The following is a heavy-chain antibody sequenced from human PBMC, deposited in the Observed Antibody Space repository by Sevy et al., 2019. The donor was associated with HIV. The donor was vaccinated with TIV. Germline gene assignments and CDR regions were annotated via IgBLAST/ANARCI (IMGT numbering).Heavy chain of an antibody. CDR1: GFSFSNYG. V-gene: IGHV3-30*18. J-gene: IGHJ6*02. CDR3: AKDWRWQQPIYGMNV. D-gene: IGHD3-3*01. CDR2: ISHDGTKK. Sequence: GGSLRLSCAASGFSFSNYGMHWVRQAPGKGLDWVAFISHDGTKKYYLDSVKGRFTISRDNYKNTVDLQMNSLSAEDAALYYCAKDWRWQQPIYGMNVWGQGTRVTVSS.